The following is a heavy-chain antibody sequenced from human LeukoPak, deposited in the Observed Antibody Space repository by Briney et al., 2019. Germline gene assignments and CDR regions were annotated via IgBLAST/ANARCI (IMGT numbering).Heavy chain of an antibody. CDR3: ARSWGSYDSSGYYYHNWFDP. Sequence: SVKVSCKASGGTFSSYAISWVRQAPGQGLEWMGGIIPIFGTANYAQKFQGRVTITTDESTSTAYMELSSLRSEDTAVYYCARSWGSYDSSGYYYHNWFDPWGQGTLVTVSS. D-gene: IGHD3-22*01. J-gene: IGHJ5*02. V-gene: IGHV1-69*05. CDR1: GGTFSSYA. CDR2: IIPIFGTA.